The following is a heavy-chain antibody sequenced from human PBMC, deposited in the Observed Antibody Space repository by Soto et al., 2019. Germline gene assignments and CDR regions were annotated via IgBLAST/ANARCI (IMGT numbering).Heavy chain of an antibody. CDR1: GGSINSGGYY. J-gene: IGHJ4*02. CDR2: IYYNGNS. CDR3: AAAWYGGSYNLDY. D-gene: IGHD1-26*01. Sequence: QVQLQESGPGLVKPSQSLSLTCHVSGGSINSGGYYWSWIRQHSGKGLEWIGYIYYNGNSNYNPSIMILVTISVDKSKNQFSLNLISETAADMSLYYCAAAWYGGSYNLDYRGQGTLVSVSS. V-gene: IGHV4-31*01.